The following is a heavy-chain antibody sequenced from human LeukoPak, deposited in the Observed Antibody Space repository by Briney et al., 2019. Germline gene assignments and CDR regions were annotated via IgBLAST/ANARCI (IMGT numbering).Heavy chain of an antibody. CDR3: ARDAPQVPAAGVLAS. Sequence: GGSLRLSCAASGFTVSDNYMGWVRQAPGKGLEWVSVMYSRGDTYYANSVKGRFTFSRDISKNTVYLQMKGLRTEDTSMDYCARDAPQVPAAGVLASWGQGTLVIVSS. CDR1: GFTVSDNY. D-gene: IGHD6-13*01. V-gene: IGHV3-53*01. J-gene: IGHJ5*02. CDR2: MYSRGDT.